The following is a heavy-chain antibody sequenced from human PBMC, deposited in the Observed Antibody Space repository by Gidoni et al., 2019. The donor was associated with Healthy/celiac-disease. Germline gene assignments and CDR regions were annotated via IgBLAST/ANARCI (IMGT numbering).Heavy chain of an antibody. CDR2: INWNGGST. D-gene: IGHD2-21*01. CDR3: ARGLWTGYYMDV. J-gene: IGHJ6*03. Sequence: EVQLVESGGGVVRPGGSLRLSFAASGFPFDDYGMSWVRQAPGKGLEWVSGINWNGGSTGYADSVKGRFTISRDNAKNSLYLQMNSLRAEDTALYHCARGLWTGYYMDVWGKGTTVTVSS. CDR1: GFPFDDYG. V-gene: IGHV3-20*02.